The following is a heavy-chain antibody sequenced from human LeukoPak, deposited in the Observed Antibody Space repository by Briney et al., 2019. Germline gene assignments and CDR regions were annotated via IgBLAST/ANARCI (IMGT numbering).Heavy chain of an antibody. CDR3: ARLTALAGHRGAFDI. V-gene: IGHV4-4*09. CDR2: IYTSGIT. Sequence: SETLSLTCTVSGGSISSFYWTWIRQPPGKGLECIGYIYTSGITNYNPSLKSRVTISVDTSKNQFSLKLSSVTAADTAVYYCARLTALAGHRGAFDIWGPGTMVTVSS. J-gene: IGHJ3*02. CDR1: GGSISSFY. D-gene: IGHD6-19*01.